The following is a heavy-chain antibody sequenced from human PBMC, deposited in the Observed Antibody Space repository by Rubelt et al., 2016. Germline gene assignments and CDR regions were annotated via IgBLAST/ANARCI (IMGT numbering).Heavy chain of an antibody. V-gene: IGHV3-33*01. D-gene: IGHD6-13*01. Sequence: VQLVESGGGLVQPGGSLRLSCAASGFTFSSYGMHWVRQAPGKGLEWVAVIWYDGSNKYYADSVKGRFTISRANAKKTLYLQMNSLRAEDTAVYYCARDSSAAAAGPYFDYWGQGTLVTVSS. J-gene: IGHJ4*02. CDR2: IWYDGSNK. CDR1: GFTFSSYG. CDR3: ARDSSAAAAGPYFDY.